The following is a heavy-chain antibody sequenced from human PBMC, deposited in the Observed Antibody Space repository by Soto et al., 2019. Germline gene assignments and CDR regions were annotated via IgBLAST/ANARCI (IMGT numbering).Heavy chain of an antibody. CDR1: VASVSSGSYY. CDR3: ARGRWLRFFY. CDR2: IYYSGST. V-gene: IGHV4-61*01. D-gene: IGHD5-12*01. J-gene: IGHJ4*02. Sequence: QVQLQESGPGLVKPSETLSLTCTVSVASVSSGSYYWSWIRQPPGKGLEWIGYIYYSGSTNYNPSLKSRVTISVDTSKNQFSLKLSSVTAADTAVYYCARGRWLRFFYWGQGTLVTVSS.